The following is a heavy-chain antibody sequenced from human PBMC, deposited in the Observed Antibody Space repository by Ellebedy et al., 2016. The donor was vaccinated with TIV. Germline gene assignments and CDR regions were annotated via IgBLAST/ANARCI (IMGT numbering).Heavy chain of an antibody. V-gene: IGHV4-39*01. J-gene: IGHJ3*02. CDR1: GGSISTSSSY. CDR2: MYYSGST. Sequence: GSLRLXCSVSGGSISTSSSYCGWIRQSPGKGLEWIASMYYSGSTNYNPSLKSRVTISVDTSKNQLSLTLSSVTAADTAVYYCARGPGYSSRWSDAFDIWGQGTMVTVSS. D-gene: IGHD6-19*01. CDR3: ARGPGYSSRWSDAFDI.